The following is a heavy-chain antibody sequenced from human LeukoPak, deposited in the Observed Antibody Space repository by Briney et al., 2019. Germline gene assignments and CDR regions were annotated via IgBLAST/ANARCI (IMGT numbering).Heavy chain of an antibody. Sequence: GGSLRLSCAAPGFTFSSYAMSWVRQAPGKGLEWVSAISGSGGSTYYADSVKGRFTISRDNSKNTLYLQMNSLRAEDTAVYYCAKGNDFWSGYLYYFDYWGQGTLVTVSS. J-gene: IGHJ4*02. CDR2: ISGSGGST. V-gene: IGHV3-23*01. CDR3: AKGNDFWSGYLYYFDY. CDR1: GFTFSSYA. D-gene: IGHD3-3*01.